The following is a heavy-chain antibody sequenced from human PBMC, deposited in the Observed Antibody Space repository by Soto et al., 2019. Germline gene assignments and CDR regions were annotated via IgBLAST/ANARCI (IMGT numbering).Heavy chain of an antibody. D-gene: IGHD2-8*02. Sequence: QVQLVESGGGVVQPGRSLRLSCAVSGFTVSTYGMHWVRQAPGKGLEWVAVISRDGGTKYYADSVKGRFTISRDNSRNTMFLEVNRVRGDDMAVYYCTGEVASGYWGQGTLVTVSS. V-gene: IGHV3-30*03. CDR2: ISRDGGTK. CDR1: GFTVSTYG. CDR3: TGEVASGY. J-gene: IGHJ4*02.